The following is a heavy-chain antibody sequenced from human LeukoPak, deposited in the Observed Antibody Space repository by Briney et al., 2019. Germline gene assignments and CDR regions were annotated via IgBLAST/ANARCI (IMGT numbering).Heavy chain of an antibody. CDR2: ISAYNGNT. D-gene: IGHD3-10*01. CDR3: ARDYYNGFGESNNWFDP. CDR1: GYTFTSYG. V-gene: IGHV1-18*01. Sequence: ASVNVSCKASGYTFTSYGISWVRQAPGQGLEWMGWISAYNGNTNYAQKLQGRVTMTTDTSTSTAYMELRSLRSDDTAVYYCARDYYNGFGESNNWFDPWGQGTLVTVSS. J-gene: IGHJ5*02.